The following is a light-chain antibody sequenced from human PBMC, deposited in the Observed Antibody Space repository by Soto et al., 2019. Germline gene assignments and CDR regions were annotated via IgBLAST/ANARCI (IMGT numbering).Light chain of an antibody. J-gene: IGKJ2*01. CDR2: AAS. CDR1: QSVISS. Sequence: EIVMTQSPATLSVSPGERATLSCRASQSVISSLAWFQQKPGQAPRLLIYAASARATGIAARLSGSGSGTEFTLTISSLQSEDFAVYYFLQHKSCPFTFGQGTKLEIK. V-gene: IGKV3-15*01. CDR3: LQHKSCPFT.